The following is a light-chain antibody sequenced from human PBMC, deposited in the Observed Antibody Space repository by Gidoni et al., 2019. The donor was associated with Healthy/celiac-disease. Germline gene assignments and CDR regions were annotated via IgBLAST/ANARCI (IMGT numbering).Light chain of an antibody. CDR1: QSVSSY. CDR2: DAS. V-gene: IGKV3-11*01. J-gene: IGKJ4*01. Sequence: EIVLTQSPATLSLSPGERATLSCRASQSVSSYLAWYQQKPGQAPRLLIYDASNRATGIPARFSGSGSGKDFTLTISSLEHEDFAVYYCQQRSNWPTFGGGTKVEIK. CDR3: QQRSNWPT.